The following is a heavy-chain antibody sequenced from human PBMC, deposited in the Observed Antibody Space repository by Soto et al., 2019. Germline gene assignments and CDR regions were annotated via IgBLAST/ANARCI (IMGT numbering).Heavy chain of an antibody. D-gene: IGHD3-16*01. V-gene: IGHV4-4*07. J-gene: IGHJ5*02. CDR2: ISTSGNT. CDR1: GVSMRNSY. Sequence: QVQLEESGPGLVKPSETLSLICSVSGVSMRNSYWTWIRQSAGKGLEWIGRISTSGNTNYNHSLNSRITMSVDTYKNQVALKLTSVTAADTAVYYCARGGGVPALGDPWGQGTLVTVSS. CDR3: ARGGGVPALGDP.